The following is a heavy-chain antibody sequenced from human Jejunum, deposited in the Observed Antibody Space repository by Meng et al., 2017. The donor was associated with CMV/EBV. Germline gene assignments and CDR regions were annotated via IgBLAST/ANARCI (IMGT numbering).Heavy chain of an antibody. J-gene: IGHJ4*02. CDR2: INHSGST. CDR1: GESFSGYY. D-gene: IGHD4-17*01. V-gene: IGHV4-34*01. Sequence: QGQVQQWGSGLLKPSATLSLTCTVYGESFSGYYWTWIRQPPGKGLEWIGEINHSGSTNYNPSLKSRVTILVDTSKRQFSLRLSFVTAADTAVYYCARVGGAQHGDFDFWGQGTLVTVSS. CDR3: ARVGGAQHGDFDF.